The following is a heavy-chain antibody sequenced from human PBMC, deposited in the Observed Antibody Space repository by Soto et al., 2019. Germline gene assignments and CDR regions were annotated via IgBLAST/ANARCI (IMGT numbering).Heavy chain of an antibody. CDR2: ISSSSSYI. D-gene: IGHD2-2*01. CDR3: ARVEVWDCSSTSCS. CDR1: GFTFSSYS. V-gene: IGHV3-21*01. J-gene: IGHJ5*02. Sequence: GGSLRLSCAASGFTFSSYSMNWVRQAPGKGLEWVSSISSSSSYIYYADSVKGRFTISRDNAKNSLYLQMNSLRAEDTAVYYCARVEVWDCSSTSCSWGQGTLVTVSS.